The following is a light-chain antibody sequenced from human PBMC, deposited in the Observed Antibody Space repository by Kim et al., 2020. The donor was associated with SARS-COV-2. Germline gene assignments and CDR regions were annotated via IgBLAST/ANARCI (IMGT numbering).Light chain of an antibody. J-gene: IGKJ1*01. Sequence: SSWGTTPPSSSSGRTVVSSSLAWYQQKPGQAPRLLIYGASTRATGIPDRFSGSGSGTEFTLTINSLQSEDCAVYYCQHYGNWPRAFGQGTKVDIK. V-gene: IGKV3-15*01. CDR3: QHYGNWPRA. CDR1: RTVVSSS. CDR2: GAS.